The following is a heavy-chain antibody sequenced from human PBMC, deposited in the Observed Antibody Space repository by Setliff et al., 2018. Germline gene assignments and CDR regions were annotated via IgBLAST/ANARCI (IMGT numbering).Heavy chain of an antibody. Sequence: PSETLSLTCTVSGGSISSSRYYWGWIRQPPGKGLEWIGRIYYSGSTYYNPSLNSRVTISADTSKNQFSVRLISVTAADTAVYYCARHWDFCGGNCPHNSIDYWGRGALVTVSS. CDR1: GGSISSSRYY. CDR2: IYYSGST. J-gene: IGHJ4*02. D-gene: IGHD2-21*02. V-gene: IGHV4-39*01. CDR3: ARHWDFCGGNCPHNSIDY.